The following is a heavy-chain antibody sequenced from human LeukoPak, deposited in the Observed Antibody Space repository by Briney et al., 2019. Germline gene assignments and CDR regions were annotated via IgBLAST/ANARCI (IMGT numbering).Heavy chain of an antibody. D-gene: IGHD3-10*01. CDR1: GITLSNYG. V-gene: IGHV3-23*01. CDR3: AKRGVVIRVILVGFHKEASYFDS. CDR2: LGGSGGGT. Sequence: GGSLRLSCAVSGITLSNYGMSWVRQAPGKGLEWVAGLGGSGGGTNYADSVKGGFTISRDNAKNTLYLQMNSLRAEDTAVYFCAKRGVVIRVILVGFHKEASYFDSWGQGALVTVSS. J-gene: IGHJ4*02.